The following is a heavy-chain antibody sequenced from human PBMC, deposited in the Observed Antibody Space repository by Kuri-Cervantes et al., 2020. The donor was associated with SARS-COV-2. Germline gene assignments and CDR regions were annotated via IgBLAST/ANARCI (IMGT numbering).Heavy chain of an antibody. D-gene: IGHD3-22*01. CDR1: GFTFFSYG. CDR2: IWYDGSNE. J-gene: IGHJ6*03. Sequence: GESLKISCAAAGFTFFSYGMHWVRQAPGKGLEWVAVIWYDGSNEYYADSAKGRFTISRDNSKNTLYLQMSSLRADDTAVYYCARDRAGYYHMDVWGKGTMVTVSS. V-gene: IGHV3-33*01. CDR3: ARDRAGYYHMDV.